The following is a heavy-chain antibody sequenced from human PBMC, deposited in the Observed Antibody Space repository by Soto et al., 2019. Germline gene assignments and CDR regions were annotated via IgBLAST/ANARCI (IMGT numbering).Heavy chain of an antibody. V-gene: IGHV3-23*01. CDR2: ISGSGGST. D-gene: IGHD2-15*01. J-gene: IGHJ6*01. CDR3: ATDIAVRDTRRHYYYYYGMDV. Sequence: WGSLRLSCSASGFTFSSYAMSWVRHAPGKGLEWVSAISGSGGSTYYSDSVRGRFTISRDSSKNTLYLRMNSLRAEDKDVSYCATDIAVRDTRRHYYYYYGMDVWRQGITVTVSS. CDR1: GFTFSSYA.